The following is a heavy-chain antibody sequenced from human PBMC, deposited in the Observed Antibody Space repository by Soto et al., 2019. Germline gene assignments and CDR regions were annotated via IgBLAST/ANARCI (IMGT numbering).Heavy chain of an antibody. J-gene: IGHJ6*02. CDR2: IIPIFGTA. CDR3: ASSMGDSRSRYYYGMDV. CDR1: GGTFSSYA. Sequence: QVQLVQSGAEVKKPGSSVKVSCKASGGTFSSYAISWVRQAPGQGLEWMGGIIPIFGTANYAQKFQGRVTITADKSTSTAYMELSSLRSEDTAVYYCASSMGDSRSRYYYGMDVWGQGTTVTVSS. D-gene: IGHD5-18*01. V-gene: IGHV1-69*06.